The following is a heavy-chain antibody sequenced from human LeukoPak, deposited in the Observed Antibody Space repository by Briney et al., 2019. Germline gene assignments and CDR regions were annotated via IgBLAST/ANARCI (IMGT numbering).Heavy chain of an antibody. CDR3: AKRVHYDSSAAYFDY. CDR2: ISYDGSNK. V-gene: IGHV3-30-3*02. J-gene: IGHJ4*02. Sequence: GGSLRLSCAASGFTFSSYAMHWVRQAPGKGLEWVAVISYDGSNKYYADSVKGRFTISRDNSKNTLYLQMNSLRAEDTAVYYCAKRVHYDSSAAYFDYWGQGTLVTVSS. CDR1: GFTFSSYA. D-gene: IGHD3-22*01.